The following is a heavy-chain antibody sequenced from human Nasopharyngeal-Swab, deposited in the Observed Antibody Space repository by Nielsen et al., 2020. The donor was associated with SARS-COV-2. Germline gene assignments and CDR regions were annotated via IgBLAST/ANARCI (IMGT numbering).Heavy chain of an antibody. J-gene: IGHJ4*02. D-gene: IGHD6-19*01. Sequence: GRSLRLSCAASGFTFSSYGMHWVRQAPGKGLEWVAVIWYDGSNKYYADSVKGRFTISRDNSKNTLYLQMNSLRAEDTAVYYCAREVLAVADNWGYFDYWGQGTLVTVSS. CDR3: AREVLAVADNWGYFDY. V-gene: IGHV3-33*01. CDR1: GFTFSSYG. CDR2: IWYDGSNK.